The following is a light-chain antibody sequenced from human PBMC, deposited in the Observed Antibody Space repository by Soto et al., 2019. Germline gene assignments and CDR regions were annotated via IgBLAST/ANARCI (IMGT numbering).Light chain of an antibody. CDR1: TSNLGSNF. CDR2: RND. J-gene: IGLJ3*02. V-gene: IGLV1-47*01. CDR3: AAWDDSLSGVV. Sequence: QSVLTQPPSASGTPGQRVTISCSGSTSNLGSNFVYWYQQVPGAAPKLLISRNDQRPSGVPDRFSGSKSGTSASLAISGLRSEDEADYLCAAWDDSLSGVVFGGGTKVTVL.